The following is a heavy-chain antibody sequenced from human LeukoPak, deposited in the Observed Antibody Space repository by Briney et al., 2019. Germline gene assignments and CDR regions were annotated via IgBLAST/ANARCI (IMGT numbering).Heavy chain of an antibody. CDR1: GFTFSSYA. CDR3: TRAGVDTAMVTEDI. V-gene: IGHV3-49*04. CDR2: IRSKAYGGTT. J-gene: IGHJ3*02. Sequence: GGSLRLSCAASGFTFSSYAMSWVRQAPGKGLEWVGFIRSKAYGGTTEYAASVKGRFTISRDDSKSIAYLQMNSLKTEDTAVYYCTRAGVDTAMVTEDIWGQGTMVTVSS. D-gene: IGHD5-18*01.